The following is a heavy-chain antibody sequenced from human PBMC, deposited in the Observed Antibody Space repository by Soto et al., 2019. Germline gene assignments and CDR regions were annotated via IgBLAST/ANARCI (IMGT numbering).Heavy chain of an antibody. CDR1: GFTFSSYS. J-gene: IGHJ6*02. V-gene: IGHV3-48*02. Sequence: GGSLRLSCAASGFTFSSYSMNWVRQAPGKGLEWVSYISSSSSTIYYADSVKGRFTISRDNAKISLYLQMNSLRDEDTTVYYCAREVHGVTTHYYYDGIDVWGQGTTVTVSS. CDR2: ISSSSSTI. CDR3: AREVHGVTTHYYYDGIDV. D-gene: IGHD4-17*01.